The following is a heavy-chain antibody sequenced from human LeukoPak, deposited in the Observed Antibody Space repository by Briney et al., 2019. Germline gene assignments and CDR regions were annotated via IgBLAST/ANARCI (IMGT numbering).Heavy chain of an antibody. J-gene: IGHJ6*04. D-gene: IGHD6-13*01. V-gene: IGHV2-5*02. Sequence: ESGPTLVKPTQTLTLTCTFSGFSLSTSGVGVGWIRQPPGKALEWLALIYWDDDKRYSTSLKSRLTITKDTSKNQVVLTMTNKDPWDTTTYYCARVVSSSPLYFYGMDGWGKGTTVTVSS. CDR3: ARVVSSSPLYFYGMDG. CDR2: IYWDDDK. CDR1: GFSLSTSGVG.